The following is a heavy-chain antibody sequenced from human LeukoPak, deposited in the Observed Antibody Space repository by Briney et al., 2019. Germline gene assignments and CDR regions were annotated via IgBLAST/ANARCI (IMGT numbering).Heavy chain of an antibody. CDR3: ASVLYCGADCYSGRYFFDY. J-gene: IGHJ4*02. Sequence: ASVTVSCKSSGYTFTSYDMHWVRQAPGQGLEWMGIINPSGDSTSYAQKFQGRVTMTRDTSTSTVYMELSSLRSEDTAVYYCASVLYCGADCYSGRYFFDYWGQGTLVTVFS. V-gene: IGHV1-46*01. CDR1: GYTFTSYD. CDR2: INPSGDST. D-gene: IGHD2-21*02.